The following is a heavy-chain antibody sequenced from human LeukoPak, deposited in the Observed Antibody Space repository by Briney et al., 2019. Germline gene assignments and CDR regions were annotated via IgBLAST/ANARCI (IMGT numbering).Heavy chain of an antibody. V-gene: IGHV3-48*03. CDR2: ISSSGSTI. CDR1: GFTFSSYE. J-gene: IGHJ4*02. D-gene: IGHD3-10*01. CDR3: ARDSSMLRGPLVIYYFDF. Sequence: GGSLRLSCAASGFTFSSYEMHWVRQAPGKGLEWVSYISSSGSTIYYADSVKGRFTISRDNAKNSLYLQMNSLRAEDTAVYYCARDSSMLRGPLVIYYFDFWGQGTLVTVSS.